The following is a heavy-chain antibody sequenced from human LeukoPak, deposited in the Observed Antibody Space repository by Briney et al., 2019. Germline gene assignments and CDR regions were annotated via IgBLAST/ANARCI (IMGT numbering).Heavy chain of an antibody. CDR3: TRDLGGYETYYYYGMDV. CDR2: TYYRSKWYN. Sequence: SQTLSLTCVISGDSVSTNSAAWNWIRQSPSRGLEWLGRTYYRSKWYNNYAEPVRSRITVNPDTSKNQFSLHLNSVTPEDTAVYYCTRDLGGYETYYYYGMDVWGQGTTVTVSS. CDR1: GDSVSTNSAA. J-gene: IGHJ6*02. D-gene: IGHD5-12*01. V-gene: IGHV6-1*01.